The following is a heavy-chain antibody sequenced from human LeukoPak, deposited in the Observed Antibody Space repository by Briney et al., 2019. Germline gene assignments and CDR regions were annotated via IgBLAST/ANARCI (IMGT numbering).Heavy chain of an antibody. CDR3: AKDLGYTYAYDLDC. Sequence: PGGSLRLSCAASGFTFSGYGMHWVRQAPGKGLEWVAFIRSDGNNKYYADSVKGRFTISRDNSKNTVYLQMNSLRPEDTSIYYCAKDLGYTYAYDLDCWGQGTLVTVSS. CDR1: GFTFSGYG. J-gene: IGHJ4*02. V-gene: IGHV3-30*02. CDR2: IRSDGNNK. D-gene: IGHD5-18*01.